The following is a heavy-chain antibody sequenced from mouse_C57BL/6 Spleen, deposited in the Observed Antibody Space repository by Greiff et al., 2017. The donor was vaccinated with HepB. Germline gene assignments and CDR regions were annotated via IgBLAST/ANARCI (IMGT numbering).Heavy chain of an antibody. CDR3: ADYVDYYAMDY. J-gene: IGHJ4*01. Sequence: LVESGPELVKPGASAKISCKASGYAFSSAWMNWVKQRPGKGLEWIGRIYPGDGDTNYNGKFKGKATLTADKSSSTAYMQLSSLTSEDSAVYFCADYVDYYAMDYCGQGTSATVSS. CDR1: GYAFSSAW. CDR2: IYPGDGDT. D-gene: IGHD2-4*01. V-gene: IGHV1-82*01.